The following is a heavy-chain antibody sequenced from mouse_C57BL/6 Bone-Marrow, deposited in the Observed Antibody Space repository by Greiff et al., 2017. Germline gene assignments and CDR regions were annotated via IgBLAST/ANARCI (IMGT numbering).Heavy chain of an antibody. D-gene: IGHD1-1*02. CDR1: GYTFTSYG. V-gene: IGHV1-81*01. CDR3: ARWVGLYYFDY. J-gene: IGHJ2*01. Sequence: VKLQESGAELARPGASVKLSCKASGYTFTSYGISWVKQRTGQGLEWIGEIYPRSGNTYYNEKFKGKATLTADKSSSTAYMELRSLTSEDSAVYFCARWVGLYYFDYWGQGTTLTVSA. CDR2: IYPRSGNT.